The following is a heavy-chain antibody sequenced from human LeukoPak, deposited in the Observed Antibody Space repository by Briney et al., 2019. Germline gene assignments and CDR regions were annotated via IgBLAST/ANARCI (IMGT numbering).Heavy chain of an antibody. Sequence: ASVKVSCKASGYTFTGYYMHWVRQAPGQGLEWMGWINPNSGGTNYAQKFQGRVTMTRDTSISTAYMELSRLRSDDTAVYYCARPLYNWNYNFGYWGQGTLVTVSS. CDR3: ARPLYNWNYNFGY. CDR1: GYTFTGYY. CDR2: INPNSGGT. V-gene: IGHV1-2*02. J-gene: IGHJ4*02. D-gene: IGHD1-7*01.